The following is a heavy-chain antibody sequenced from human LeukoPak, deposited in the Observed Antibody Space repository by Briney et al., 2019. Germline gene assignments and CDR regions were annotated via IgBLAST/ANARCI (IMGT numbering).Heavy chain of an antibody. CDR1: GYTFTSYA. Sequence: ASVKVSCKASGYTFTSYAMHWVRQAPGQRLEWMGWINAGNGNTRYSQEFQGRVTITRDTSASTAYMELSSLRSEDMAVYYCARGGYSSSWYGDVPLGYFQHWGQGTLVTVSS. V-gene: IGHV1-3*03. CDR3: ARGGYSSSWYGDVPLGYFQH. J-gene: IGHJ1*01. CDR2: INAGNGNT. D-gene: IGHD6-13*01.